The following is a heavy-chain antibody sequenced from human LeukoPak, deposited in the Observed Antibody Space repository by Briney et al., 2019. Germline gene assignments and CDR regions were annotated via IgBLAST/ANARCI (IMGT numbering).Heavy chain of an antibody. D-gene: IGHD6-19*01. CDR2: ISGSGGST. Sequence: PGGSLRLSCAASGFTSSSYAMSWVRQAPGKGLEWVSAISGSGGSTYYADSVKGRFTISRDNSKNTLYLQMNSLRAEDTAVYYCAKDRPYSSGWLVFDYWGQGTLVTVSS. V-gene: IGHV3-23*01. J-gene: IGHJ4*02. CDR3: AKDRPYSSGWLVFDY. CDR1: GFTSSSYA.